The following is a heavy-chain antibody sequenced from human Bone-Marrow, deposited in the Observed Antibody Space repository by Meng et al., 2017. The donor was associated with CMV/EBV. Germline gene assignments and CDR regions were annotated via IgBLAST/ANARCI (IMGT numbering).Heavy chain of an antibody. CDR1: GFTFSSYW. V-gene: IGHV3-74*01. CDR3: ARARYYGSGIAGMDV. J-gene: IGHJ6*01. CDR2: INGDGSST. Sequence: GESLKISCAASGFTFSSYWMHWVRQAPGKGLVWVSRINGDGSSTSYADSVKGRFTISRDNAKNTLYLQMNSLRAEDTAVYYCARARYYGSGIAGMDVWGQGTTVTVYS. D-gene: IGHD3-10*01.